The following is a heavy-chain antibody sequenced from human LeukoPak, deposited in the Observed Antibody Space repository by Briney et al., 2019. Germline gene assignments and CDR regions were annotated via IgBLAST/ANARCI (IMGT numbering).Heavy chain of an antibody. V-gene: IGHV3-43D*03. J-gene: IGHJ4*02. CDR3: AKDMGGYGSGSYLDY. CDR2: ISWDGGST. D-gene: IGHD3-10*01. CDR1: GFTFDDYA. Sequence: GGSLRLSCAASGFTFDDYAMHWVRQAPGKGLEWVSLISWDGGSTYYADSVKGRFTISRDNSKNSLYLQMNSLRAEDTALYYCAKDMGGYGSGSYLDYWGQGTLVTVSS.